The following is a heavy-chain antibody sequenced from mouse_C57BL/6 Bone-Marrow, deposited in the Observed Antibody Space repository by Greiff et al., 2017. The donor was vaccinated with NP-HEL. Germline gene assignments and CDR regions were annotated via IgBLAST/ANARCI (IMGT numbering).Heavy chain of an antibody. D-gene: IGHD2-2*01. V-gene: IGHV1-69*01. CDR1: GYTFTSYW. Sequence: QVQLQQPGAELVMPGASVKLSCKASGYTFTSYWMHWVKQRPGQGLEWIGEIDPSDSYTNYNQKFKGKSTLTVDKSSSTAYMQLSSLTSEDSAVYYCARGRLPRAYWGRGTRVTVSA. CDR3: ARGRLPRAY. J-gene: IGHJ3*01. CDR2: IDPSDSYT.